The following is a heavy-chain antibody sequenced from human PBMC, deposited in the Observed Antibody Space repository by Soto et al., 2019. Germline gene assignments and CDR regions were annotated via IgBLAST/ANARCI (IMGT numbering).Heavy chain of an antibody. CDR3: AWRSCSGGSCCDALDI. V-gene: IGHV1-18*01. D-gene: IGHD2-15*01. CDR2: ISAYNGNT. J-gene: IGHJ3*02. Sequence: GASVKVSCKASGYTFTSYGISWVRHAPGQGLEWMGWISAYNGNTNYAQKLQGRVTMTTDTSTSTAYMELRSLRSDDTAVYYCAWRSCSGGSCCDALDIWGQGTTVTVSS. CDR1: GYTFTSYG.